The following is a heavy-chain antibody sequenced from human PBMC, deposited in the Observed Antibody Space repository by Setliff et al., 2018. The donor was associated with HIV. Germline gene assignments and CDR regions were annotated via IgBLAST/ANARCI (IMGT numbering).Heavy chain of an antibody. V-gene: IGHV3-30*01. J-gene: IGHJ4*02. CDR1: GFIFSTFP. D-gene: IGHD2-21*01. CDR3: ARDRNCGNGCYSSADH. CDR2: MSGDANSQ. Sequence: GESLKISCAASGFIFSTFPMHWVRQVPGKGLEWVAVMSGDANSQYYADSVRGRFTISRDNSKNTVYLQMNSLTTEDTAVYYCARDRNCGNGCYSSADHWGLGTLVTVSS.